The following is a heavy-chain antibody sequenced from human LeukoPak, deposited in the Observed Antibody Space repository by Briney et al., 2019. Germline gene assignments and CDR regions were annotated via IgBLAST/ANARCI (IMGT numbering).Heavy chain of an antibody. CDR2: ISSSSSYI. CDR1: GFTFSSYS. J-gene: IGHJ4*02. V-gene: IGHV3-21*01. CDR3: ARGYSGNLFFDY. Sequence: PGGSLRLSCVASGFTFSSYSMNWVRQAPGKGLEWVSSISSSSSYIYYADSVKGRFTISRDNAKNSLYLQMNSLRAEDTAVYYCARGYSGNLFFDYWGQGTLVTVSS. D-gene: IGHD1-26*01.